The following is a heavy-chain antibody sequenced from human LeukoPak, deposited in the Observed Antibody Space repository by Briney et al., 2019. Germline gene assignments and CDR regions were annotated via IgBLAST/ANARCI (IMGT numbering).Heavy chain of an antibody. CDR1: GFNFTNYG. CDR3: AKDKIGAINWFDP. D-gene: IGHD3-16*01. V-gene: IGHV3-30*18. CDR2: ISFHETNK. Sequence: GSLRLSCVASGFNFTNYGMHWLRQAPGKGLEWVGVISFHETNKYYADSVRGRFTISRDSSKNTVFLQMNNLRIEDTAIYYCAKDKIGAINWFDPWGQGTLVTVSS. J-gene: IGHJ5*02.